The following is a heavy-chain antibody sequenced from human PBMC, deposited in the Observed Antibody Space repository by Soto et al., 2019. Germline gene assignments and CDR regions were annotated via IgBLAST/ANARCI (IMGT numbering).Heavy chain of an antibody. V-gene: IGHV4-59*01. D-gene: IGHD3-9*01. J-gene: IGHJ5*02. CDR3: ARVSVTGYFDWLDP. Sequence: SETLSLTCSVSGAPITSNYCTWIRQPPGKGLEWIGYLDHQGYSNYSPSLRSRVSMSIDTSKNQLSLKVHSVTAADTAVYYCARVSVTGYFDWLDPWGQGTLVTVSS. CDR2: LDHQGYS. CDR1: GAPITSNY.